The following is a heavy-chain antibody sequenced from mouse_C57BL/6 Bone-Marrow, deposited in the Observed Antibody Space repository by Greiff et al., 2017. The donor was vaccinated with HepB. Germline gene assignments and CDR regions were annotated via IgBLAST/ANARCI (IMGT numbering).Heavy chain of an antibody. CDR1: GFNIKNTY. D-gene: IGHD1-1*01. CDR2: IDPANGNT. V-gene: IGHV14-3*01. J-gene: IGHJ1*03. Sequence: VQLQQSGAELVRPGASVKLSCTASGFNIKNTYMHWVKQRPEQGLEWIGRIDPANGNTKYAPKFQGKATITADTSSNTAYLQLSSLTSEDTAIYYCARRAITTVVATNWYFDVWGTGTTVTVSS. CDR3: ARRAITTVVATNWYFDV.